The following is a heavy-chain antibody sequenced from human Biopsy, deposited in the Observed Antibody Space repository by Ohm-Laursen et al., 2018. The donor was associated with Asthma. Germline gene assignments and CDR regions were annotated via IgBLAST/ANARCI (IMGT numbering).Heavy chain of an antibody. D-gene: IGHD6-13*01. CDR1: GGTFGNYA. Sequence: SSVKGSCKASGGTFGNYAISWVRQAPGLGLEWMGGISPVFGSTNIAQKFQGRVTISADIFTKTAYLEVSSLRSDDTAVYYCASPSSSREILYYYYNMDIWGQGTTVTV. V-gene: IGHV1-69*06. CDR3: ASPSSSREILYYYYNMDI. CDR2: ISPVFGST. J-gene: IGHJ6*02.